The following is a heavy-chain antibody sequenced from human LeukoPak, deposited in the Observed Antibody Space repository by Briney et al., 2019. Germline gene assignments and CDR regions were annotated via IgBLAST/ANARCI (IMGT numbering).Heavy chain of an antibody. Sequence: GESLQISCKVSGYTFTNYWIVWVLQMPGKGLEWMGIIYPGDSDTRYSPSFQGQVTFSADKSITTAYLQWSSLKASDTAMYYCARRNYYDSRGYYCDYWGPGTLVTVSS. J-gene: IGHJ4*02. CDR3: ARRNYYDSRGYYCDY. CDR2: IYPGDSDT. D-gene: IGHD3-22*01. V-gene: IGHV5-51*01. CDR1: GYTFTNYW.